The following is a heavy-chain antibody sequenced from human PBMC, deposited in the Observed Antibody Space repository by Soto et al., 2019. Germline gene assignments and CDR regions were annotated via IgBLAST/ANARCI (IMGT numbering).Heavy chain of an antibody. CDR1: GFIFSDYA. V-gene: IGHV3-23*01. CDR2: ITSSGSST. D-gene: IGHD5-12*01. J-gene: IGHJ4*02. Sequence: EVQLLESGGGGVQPGGSLRLSCAASGFIFSDYAMTWVRQTPGKGLEWVSAITSSGSSTYFADSLKGRITISRDNSKNTLSLQMDSLGVEDTAIYYCAQGVEGYVVSSFDSWGQGALVTVSS. CDR3: AQGVEGYVVSSFDS.